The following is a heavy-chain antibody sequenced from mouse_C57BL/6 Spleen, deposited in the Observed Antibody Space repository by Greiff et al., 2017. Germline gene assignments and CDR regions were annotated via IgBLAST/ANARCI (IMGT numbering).Heavy chain of an antibody. CDR2: LDPSDSYT. D-gene: IGHD1-1*01. CDR3: ARSNYYGSSYGLDY. V-gene: IGHV1-50*01. Sequence: QVQLQQPGAELVKPGASVKLSCKASGYTFTSYWMQWVKQRPGQGLEWIGELDPSDSYTNYTQKFKGKATLTVDTSSSTAYMQLSSLTSEDSAIYYCARSNYYGSSYGLDYWGKGTTLTVSS. CDR1: GYTFTSYW. J-gene: IGHJ2*01.